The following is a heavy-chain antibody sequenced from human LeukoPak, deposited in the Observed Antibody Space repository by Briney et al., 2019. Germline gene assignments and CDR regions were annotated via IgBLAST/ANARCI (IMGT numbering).Heavy chain of an antibody. V-gene: IGHV3-48*03. J-gene: IGHJ6*03. Sequence: PGGSLRLSCAASGFTLSSYEMNWVRQAPGKGLEWVSYISSSGSTTYYADSVKGRFTISRDNAKNSLYLQMNSLRAEDTAVYYCARAPRPYGAGYMDVWGKGTTVTISS. CDR2: ISSSGSTT. D-gene: IGHD4-17*01. CDR3: ARAPRPYGAGYMDV. CDR1: GFTLSSYE.